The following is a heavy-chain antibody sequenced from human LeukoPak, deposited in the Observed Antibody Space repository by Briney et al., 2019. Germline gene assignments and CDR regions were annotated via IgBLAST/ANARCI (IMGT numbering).Heavy chain of an antibody. J-gene: IGHJ4*02. V-gene: IGHV4-34*01. D-gene: IGHD2-15*01. CDR3: ACSGGSCYGVDY. Sequence: SETLSLTCTVSGGSTSISGYYWSWIRQPPGKGLEWIGEINHSGSTNYNPSLKSRVTISVDTSKNQFSLKLSSVTAADTAVYYCACSGGSCYGVDYWGQGTLVTVSS. CDR1: GGSTSISGYY. CDR2: INHSGST.